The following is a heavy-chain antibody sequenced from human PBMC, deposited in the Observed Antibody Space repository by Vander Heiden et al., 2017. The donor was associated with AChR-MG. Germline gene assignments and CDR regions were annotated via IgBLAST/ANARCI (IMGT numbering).Heavy chain of an antibody. Sequence: EVQLLESGGGLVQPGGSLRLSCAASGFTFSSYAMSWVRQAPGKGLEWVSAISGSGGSTYYADSVKGRFTISRDNSKNTLYLQMNSLRAEDTAVYYCAKDLSEYIVVVVAATEDYWGQGTLVTVSS. CDR3: AKDLSEYIVVVVAATEDY. D-gene: IGHD2-15*01. J-gene: IGHJ4*02. CDR2: ISGSGGST. CDR1: GFTFSSYA. V-gene: IGHV3-23*01.